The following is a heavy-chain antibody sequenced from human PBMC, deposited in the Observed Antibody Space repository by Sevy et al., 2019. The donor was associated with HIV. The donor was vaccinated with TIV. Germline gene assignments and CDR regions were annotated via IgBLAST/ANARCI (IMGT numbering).Heavy chain of an antibody. Sequence: GGSLRLSCAASGFTFSSYAMHWVRQAPGKGLEWVAVISYDGSNKYYADSVKGRFTISRDNSKNTLYLQMNSLRAEDTAVYYCTNRLRGGSPSDAFDIWGQGTMVTVSS. CDR3: TNRLRGGSPSDAFDI. CDR1: GFTFSSYA. CDR2: ISYDGSNK. D-gene: IGHD3-16*01. J-gene: IGHJ3*02. V-gene: IGHV3-30-3*01.